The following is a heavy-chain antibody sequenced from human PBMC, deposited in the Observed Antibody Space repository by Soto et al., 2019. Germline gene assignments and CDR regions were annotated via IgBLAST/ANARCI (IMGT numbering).Heavy chain of an antibody. D-gene: IGHD6-19*01. CDR1: GGTFSSYT. J-gene: IGHJ4*02. CDR3: ARGGSGWFFDY. Sequence: QVQLVQSGAEVKKPGSSVKVSCKASGGTFSSYTISWVRQAPGQGLEWMGRIIPILGIANYAQKFQGRVTITADKSTSTAYMKLSSLSSEDTAVYYCARGGSGWFFDYWGQGTLVTVSS. V-gene: IGHV1-69*02. CDR2: IIPILGIA.